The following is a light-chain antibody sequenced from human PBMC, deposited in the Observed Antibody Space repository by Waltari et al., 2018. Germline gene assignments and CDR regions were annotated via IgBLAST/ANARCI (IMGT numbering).Light chain of an antibody. CDR2: DFN. J-gene: IGLJ2*01. CDR1: SSDVGGVTY. Sequence: QSALTQPRSASGSPGQSVTLPCTGPSSDVGGVTYVSWYQQHPGKAPKLMIHDFNTRPSGVPDRFSGSKSGNTASLTISGLQAEDEADYYCCSYAGSYIFGVFGGGTKLTVL. V-gene: IGLV2-11*01. CDR3: CSYAGSYIFGV.